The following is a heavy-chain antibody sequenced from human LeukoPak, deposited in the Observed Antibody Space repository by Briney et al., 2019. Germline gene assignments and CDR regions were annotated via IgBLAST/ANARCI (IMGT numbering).Heavy chain of an antibody. V-gene: IGHV4-59*01. CDR3: ARSERYSYAYDY. CDR1: GGSISSYY. D-gene: IGHD5-18*01. Sequence: SETLSLTCTVSGGSISSYYWSWIRQPPGKGLEWIGYIYYSGNTNYNPSLKSRVTISVDTSKNQFSLKLSSVTAADTAVYYCARSERYSYAYDYWGHGTLVTVSS. J-gene: IGHJ4*01. CDR2: IYYSGNT.